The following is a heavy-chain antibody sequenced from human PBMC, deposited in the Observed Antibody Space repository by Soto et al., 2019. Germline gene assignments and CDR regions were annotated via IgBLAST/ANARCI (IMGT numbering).Heavy chain of an antibody. D-gene: IGHD3-9*01. CDR2: INDRGSI. CDR1: GGSFSGYY. J-gene: IGHJ2*01. V-gene: IGHV4-34*01. Sequence: QVQLQQWGAGPLRPLETLSLTCGVSGGSFSGYYWAWIRQSPGKGLEWIGEINDRGSINYNPSLKSRDSISVDTSKNNYSLSLRSVTAADTAVYYCARESHDILTGPPWVWYFDLWGRGTLVTVSS. CDR3: ARESHDILTGPPWVWYFDL.